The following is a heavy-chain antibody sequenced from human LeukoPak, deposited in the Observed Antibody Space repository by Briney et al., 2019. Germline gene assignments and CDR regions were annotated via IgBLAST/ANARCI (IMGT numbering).Heavy chain of an antibody. CDR1: GFTFSDAW. CDR2: ISGSGSST. V-gene: IGHV3-23*01. D-gene: IGHD3-16*01. J-gene: IGHJ6*03. CDR3: ARHGANYYYYYMDV. Sequence: GGSLRLSCAASGFTFSDAWMSWVRQAPGKGLEWVSPISGSGSSTYYADSVKGRFTISRDNSKNTVYLQMNSLRAEDTAVYYCARHGANYYYYYMDVWGKGTPVTVSS.